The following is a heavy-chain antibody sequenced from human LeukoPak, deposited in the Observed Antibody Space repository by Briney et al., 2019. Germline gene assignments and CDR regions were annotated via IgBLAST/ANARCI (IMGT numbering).Heavy chain of an antibody. V-gene: IGHV3-11*04. J-gene: IGHJ4*02. CDR1: GGSFSGYY. D-gene: IGHD3-3*01. CDR3: ARERTYYDFWSGSY. CDR2: ISSSGSTI. Sequence: LSLTCAVYGGSFSGYYWSWIRQAPGKGLEWVSYISSSGSTIYYADSVKGRFTISRDNAKNSLYLQMNSLRAEDTAVYYCARERTYYDFWSGSYWGQGTLVTVSS.